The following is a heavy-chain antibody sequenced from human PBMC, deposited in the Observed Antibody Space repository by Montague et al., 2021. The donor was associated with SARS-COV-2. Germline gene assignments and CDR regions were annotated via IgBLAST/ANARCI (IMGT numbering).Heavy chain of an antibody. Sequence: TLSLTCTVSGGSISGASYYWSWIRQPAGKGLEWIGHIYSTVITNYNPSLKSRVTISVDLFKNQFSLKMTPVTAADTAVYYCARDPHDYGWFDPWGQGTLVTVSS. CDR1: GGSISGASYY. D-gene: IGHD4-17*01. CDR2: IYSTVIT. J-gene: IGHJ5*02. V-gene: IGHV4-61*09. CDR3: ARDPHDYGWFDP.